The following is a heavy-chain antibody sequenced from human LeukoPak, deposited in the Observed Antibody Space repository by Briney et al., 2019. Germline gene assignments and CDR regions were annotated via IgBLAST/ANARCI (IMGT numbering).Heavy chain of an antibody. D-gene: IGHD3-9*01. CDR2: IYYRGST. CDR3: ARDRRHYDILTGPYHPYYYYGMDV. V-gene: IGHV4-59*01. Sequence: SETLSLTCTVSGGSISSYYWSWIRQPPGKGLEWIGYIYYRGSTNYNPSLKSRVTISVDTSKNQFSLKLSSVTAADTAVYYCARDRRHYDILTGPYHPYYYYGMDVWGQGTTVTVSS. J-gene: IGHJ6*02. CDR1: GGSISSYY.